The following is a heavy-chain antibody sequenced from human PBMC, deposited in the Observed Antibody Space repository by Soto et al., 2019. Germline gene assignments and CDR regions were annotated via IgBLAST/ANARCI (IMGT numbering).Heavy chain of an antibody. J-gene: IGHJ6*04. CDR1: GFTLSGRS. CDR3: ARGWFGPDV. V-gene: IGHV3-74*01. Sequence: VQLVESGGGLVQPGGSLRLSCAASGFTLSGRSMHWVRQAPGKGLEWVSGIDNAGTDSTYADSVKGRFTSSRDNAKNMLYLQMNSLRVEDTAVYYCARGWFGPDVWGKGTTVTVSS. D-gene: IGHD3-10*01. CDR2: IDNAGTDS.